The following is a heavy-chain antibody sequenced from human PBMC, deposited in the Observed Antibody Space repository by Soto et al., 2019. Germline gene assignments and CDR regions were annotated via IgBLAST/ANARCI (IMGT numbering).Heavy chain of an antibody. CDR1: GFTFTRSA. V-gene: IGHV1-58*01. CDR3: AAGRGGTFGYYPGMDV. J-gene: IGHJ6*02. Sequence: GASVRVSCKASGFTFTRSAVQWVPQARGQRLEWIGWIFIGSGNTNYVQKFQERVTITREMCRRTAYMQLCCLRPEDTAVYYCAAGRGGTFGYYPGMDVWGQGTTVTGSS. CDR2: IFIGSGNT. D-gene: IGHD1-26*01.